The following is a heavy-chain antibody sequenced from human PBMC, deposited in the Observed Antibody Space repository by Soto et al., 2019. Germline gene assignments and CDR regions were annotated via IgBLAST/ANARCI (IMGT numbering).Heavy chain of an antibody. Sequence: EVHLVESGGGLVRPGESLRLSCAASVFTFTNYRMSWLRQAPGKGLEWVANIKQDGSETRYVDSVKGRFTISRDNAKNSLFLQMNSLRAEDTAIYYCSRSYGTGFLSGYWGQGTLVIVS. J-gene: IGHJ4*02. V-gene: IGHV3-7*01. D-gene: IGHD3-10*01. CDR3: SRSYGTGFLSGY. CDR2: IKQDGSET. CDR1: VFTFTNYR.